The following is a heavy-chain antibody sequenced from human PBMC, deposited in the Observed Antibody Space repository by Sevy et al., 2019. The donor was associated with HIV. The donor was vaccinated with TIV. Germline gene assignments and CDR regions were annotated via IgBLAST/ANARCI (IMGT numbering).Heavy chain of an antibody. V-gene: IGHV3-21*01. CDR3: ATQTTLRMYYYDSSGYYVYYYYGMDV. J-gene: IGHJ6*02. CDR1: GFTFSSYS. CDR2: ISSSSSYR. D-gene: IGHD3-22*01. Sequence: GGSLRLSCAASGFTFSSYSMNWVRQAPGKGLEWVSSISSSSSYRYYADSVKGRFTISRDNAKTSLFLQMNSLRAEDTAVYYCATQTTLRMYYYDSSGYYVYYYYGMDVWGQGTTVTVSS.